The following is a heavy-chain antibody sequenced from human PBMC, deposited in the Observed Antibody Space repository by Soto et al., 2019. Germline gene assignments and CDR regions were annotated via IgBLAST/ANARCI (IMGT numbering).Heavy chain of an antibody. V-gene: IGHV1-69*13. CDR1: GGTFSSYA. CDR2: IIPIFGTA. D-gene: IGHD3-10*01. CDR3: AREIYGSGSYRVSYYYYGMDV. J-gene: IGHJ6*04. Sequence: SVKVSCKASGGTFSSYAISWVRQAPGQGLEWMGGIIPIFGTANYAQKFQGRVTITADESTSTAYMELSSLRSEDTAVYYCAREIYGSGSYRVSYYYYGMDVWGKGTTVTVSS.